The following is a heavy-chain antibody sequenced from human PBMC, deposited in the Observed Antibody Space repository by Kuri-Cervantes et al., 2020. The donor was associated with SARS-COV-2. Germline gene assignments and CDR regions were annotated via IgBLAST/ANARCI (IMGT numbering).Heavy chain of an antibody. J-gene: IGHJ6*02. CDR1: GYTFTTYY. Sequence: ASVKVSCKASGYTFTTYYIHWVRQAPGQGLEWMGIINPSGGGTSYAQKFQGRVAVTRDTPTCTVYMELSSLRSEDTAVHYCARDPTTVTTGIGMDVWGQGTTVTVSS. V-gene: IGHV1-46*01. D-gene: IGHD4-17*01. CDR3: ARDPTTVTTGIGMDV. CDR2: INPSGGGT.